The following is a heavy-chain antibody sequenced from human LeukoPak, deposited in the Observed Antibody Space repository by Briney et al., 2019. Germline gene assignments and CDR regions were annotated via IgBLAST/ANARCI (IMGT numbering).Heavy chain of an antibody. CDR1: GFTFSSYS. CDR3: ARRYCSSTSCETYFDY. V-gene: IGHV3-48*04. CDR2: ISSSSRTI. J-gene: IGHJ4*02. D-gene: IGHD2-2*01. Sequence: GGSLRLSCAASGFTFSSYSMNWVRQAPGKGLEWVSYISSSSRTIYYADSVKGRFTISRDNAKNSLYLQTNSLRAEDTAVYYCARRYCSSTSCETYFDYWGQGTLVTVSS.